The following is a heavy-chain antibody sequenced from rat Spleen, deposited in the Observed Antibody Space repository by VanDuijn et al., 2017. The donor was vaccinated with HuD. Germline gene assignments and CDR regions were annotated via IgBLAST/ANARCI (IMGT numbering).Heavy chain of an antibody. CDR2: INTAGST. CDR3: ARSQGNSGSEVWFAY. J-gene: IGHJ3*01. Sequence: VQLKESGPGLVKPSQSLSLTCSVTGYSITSSSRWSWIRKFPGNKLECMGYINTAGSTNYNPSLKSRISITRDTSKNQFFLQLNSVTTEDTATYYCARSQGNSGSEVWFAYWGQGTLVTVSS. V-gene: IGHV3-3*01. D-gene: IGHD4-4*01. CDR1: GYSITSSSR.